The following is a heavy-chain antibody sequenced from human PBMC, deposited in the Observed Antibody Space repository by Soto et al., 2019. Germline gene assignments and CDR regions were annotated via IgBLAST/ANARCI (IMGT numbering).Heavy chain of an antibody. Sequence: VQLVESGGGLVQPGGSLRLSCAASGFTFSSYEMNWVRQAPGKGLEWVSYISSSGSTIYYADSVKGRFTISRDNAKNSLYLQMNSLRAEDTAVYYCAREADSSGYYYYYGMDVWAQGTTVTVSS. CDR1: GFTFSSYE. J-gene: IGHJ6*02. V-gene: IGHV3-48*03. CDR2: ISSSGSTI. CDR3: AREADSSGYYYYYGMDV. D-gene: IGHD3-22*01.